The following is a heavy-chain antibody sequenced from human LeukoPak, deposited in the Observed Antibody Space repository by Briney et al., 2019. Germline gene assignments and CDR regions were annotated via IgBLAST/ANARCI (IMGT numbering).Heavy chain of an antibody. CDR3: ARSIDYDFWSGYYGAFDI. V-gene: IGHV4-61*02. Sequence: SETLSLTCTVSGGSISGGSYYWSWIRQPAGKGLEWIGRIYTSGSTNYNPSLKSRVTISVDTSKNQFSLKLSSVTAADTAVYYCARSIDYDFWSGYYGAFDIWGQGTMVTVSS. J-gene: IGHJ3*02. CDR1: GGSISGGSYY. CDR2: IYTSGST. D-gene: IGHD3-3*01.